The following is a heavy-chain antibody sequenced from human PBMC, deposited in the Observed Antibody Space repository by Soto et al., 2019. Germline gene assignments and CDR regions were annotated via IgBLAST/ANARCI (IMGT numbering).Heavy chain of an antibody. V-gene: IGHV4-30-2*01. CDR3: ASARQYFYDSSRYSAEYFQH. CDR1: GGSISSGGYS. D-gene: IGHD3-22*01. J-gene: IGHJ1*01. Sequence: PSETLSLTCAVSGGSISSGGYSWSWIRQPPGKGLEWIGYIYHSGSTYYNPSLKSRVTISVDRSKNQFSLKLSSVTAADRAAYYCASARQYFYDSSRYSAEYFQHWGQGTLGT. CDR2: IYHSGST.